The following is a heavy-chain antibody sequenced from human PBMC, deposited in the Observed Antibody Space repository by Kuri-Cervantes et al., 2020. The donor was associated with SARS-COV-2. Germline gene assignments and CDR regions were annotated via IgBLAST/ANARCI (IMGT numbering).Heavy chain of an antibody. Sequence: ASVKVSCKASGYTFTSYYMHWVRQAPGQGLEWMGIINGNGGSTSYAQKFQGRVTMTRDTSTSTVYMELSSLRSDDTAVYYCARVSLGTVVGEENYYFDYWGQGTLVTVSS. CDR1: GYTFTSYY. D-gene: IGHD1-26*01. CDR3: ARVSLGTVVGEENYYFDY. V-gene: IGHV1-46*01. CDR2: INGNGGST. J-gene: IGHJ4*02.